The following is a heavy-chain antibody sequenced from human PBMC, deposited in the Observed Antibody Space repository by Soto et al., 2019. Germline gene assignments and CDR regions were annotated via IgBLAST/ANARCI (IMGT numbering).Heavy chain of an antibody. J-gene: IGHJ2*01. Sequence: QLQLQESGPGLVKPSETLSLTCTVSGGSISSSSYYWGWIRQPPGKGLEWIGSIYYSGSTYYNPSLKSRVTISVDTSKNQFSLKLSSVTAADTAVYYCARHVWQQLVPDEFDLWGRGTLVTVSS. CDR3: ARHVWQQLVPDEFDL. V-gene: IGHV4-39*01. CDR1: GGSISSSSYY. CDR2: IYYSGST. D-gene: IGHD6-13*01.